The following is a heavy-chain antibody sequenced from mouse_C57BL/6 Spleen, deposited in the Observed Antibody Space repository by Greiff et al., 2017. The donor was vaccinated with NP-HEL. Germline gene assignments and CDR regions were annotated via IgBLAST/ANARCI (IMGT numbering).Heavy chain of an antibody. Sequence: QVQLQQPGAELVRPGSSVKLSCKASGYTFTSYWMHWVKQRPIQGLEWIGNIDPSDSETHYNQKFKDKATLNVDKSSSTAYMQLSSLTSEDSAVYYCARSGDYDGYAMDYWGQGTSVTVSS. D-gene: IGHD2-4*01. CDR1: GYTFTSYW. CDR2: IDPSDSET. CDR3: ARSGDYDGYAMDY. J-gene: IGHJ4*01. V-gene: IGHV1-52*01.